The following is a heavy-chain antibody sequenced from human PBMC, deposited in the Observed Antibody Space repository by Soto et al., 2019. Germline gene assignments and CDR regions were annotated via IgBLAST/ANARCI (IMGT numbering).Heavy chain of an antibody. Sequence: SDTLSLTCTVSGGSISSYYWSWIRQPPGKGLEWIGYIYYSGSTNYNPSLKSRVTISVDTSKNQFSLKLSSVTAADTAVYYCARDSSSWYNDDHNWFDPWGQGTLVTVSS. CDR2: IYYSGST. J-gene: IGHJ5*02. V-gene: IGHV4-59*12. CDR1: GGSISSYY. D-gene: IGHD6-13*01. CDR3: ARDSSSWYNDDHNWFDP.